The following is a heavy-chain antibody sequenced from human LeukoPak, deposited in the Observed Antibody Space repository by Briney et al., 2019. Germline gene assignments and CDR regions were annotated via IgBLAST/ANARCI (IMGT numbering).Heavy chain of an antibody. J-gene: IGHJ4*02. CDR1: GFTFRNHG. V-gene: IGHV3-33*01. Sequence: GGSLRLSCAASGFTFRNHGMHWVRQAPGKGLEWVAVIWYDGSDQYYADSVKGRFTISRDSYKNTLSLQMNSLRVDDTAVYYCARDIASRRIDYWGQGTPVTVSS. CDR3: ARDIASRRIDY. CDR2: IWYDGSDQ. D-gene: IGHD6-6*01.